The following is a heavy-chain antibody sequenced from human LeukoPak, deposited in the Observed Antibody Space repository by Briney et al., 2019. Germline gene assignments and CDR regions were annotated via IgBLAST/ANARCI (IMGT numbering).Heavy chain of an antibody. CDR1: GGTFSSYA. D-gene: IGHD3-22*01. CDR2: IIPIFGTA. Sequence: GASVKVSCKASGGTFSSYAISWVRQAPGQGPEWMGGIIPIFGTANYAQKFQGRVTITADKSTSTAYMELSSLRSEDTAVYYCARTRYYDSSEPFDIWGQGTMVTVSS. V-gene: IGHV1-69*06. J-gene: IGHJ3*02. CDR3: ARTRYYDSSEPFDI.